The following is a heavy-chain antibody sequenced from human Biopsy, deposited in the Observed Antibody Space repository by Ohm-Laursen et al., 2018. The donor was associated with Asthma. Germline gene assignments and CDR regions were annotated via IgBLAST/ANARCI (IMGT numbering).Heavy chain of an antibody. J-gene: IGHJ4*01. V-gene: IGHV3-9*01. D-gene: IGHD3-22*01. CDR2: ISWNSGNI. CDR1: GFSFDDCA. Sequence: LSLTCAASGFSFDDCAMHWVRQAPGKGLEWVSSISWNSGNIDYADSVKGRFTISRDNAKNSLYLQMQSLRPEDTAFYYCAKSADYYDSTDYLDFWGRGNLVTVSS. CDR3: AKSADYYDSTDYLDF.